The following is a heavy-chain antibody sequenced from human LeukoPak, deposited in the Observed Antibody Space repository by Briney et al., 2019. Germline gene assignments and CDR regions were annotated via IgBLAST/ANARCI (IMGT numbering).Heavy chain of an antibody. J-gene: IGHJ6*02. D-gene: IGHD4-23*01. Sequence: GGSLRLSCAASGFTVSSNYMSWVRQAPGKGLEWVSVIYSGGSTYYADSVKGRFTISRDNSKNTLYLQMNSLRAEDTAVYYCARGVTRGYYYYGMDVWGQGTTVTVSS. V-gene: IGHV3-66*01. CDR3: ARGVTRGYYYYGMDV. CDR2: IYSGGST. CDR1: GFTVSSNY.